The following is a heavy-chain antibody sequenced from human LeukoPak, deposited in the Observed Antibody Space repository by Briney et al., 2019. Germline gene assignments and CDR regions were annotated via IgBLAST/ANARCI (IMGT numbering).Heavy chain of an antibody. D-gene: IGHD3-22*01. J-gene: IGHJ3*02. CDR3: ARDGHYDSTDAFDI. CDR1: GGSVNSGSYS. CDR2: INHSGST. V-gene: IGHV4-39*07. Sequence: SETLSLTCTVSGGSVNSGSYSWTWIRQPPGKGLEWIGEINHSGSTNYNPSLKSRVTISVDTSKNQFSLKLSSVTAADTAVYYCARDGHYDSTDAFDIWGQGTMVTVSS.